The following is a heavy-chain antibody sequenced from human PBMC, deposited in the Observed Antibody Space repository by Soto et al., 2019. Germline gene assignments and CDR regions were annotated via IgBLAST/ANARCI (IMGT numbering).Heavy chain of an antibody. CDR2: ISSNGGST. J-gene: IGHJ4*02. CDR3: VKDPVSETAMVTSIIDY. CDR1: GFTFSSYA. D-gene: IGHD5-18*01. Sequence: EVQLVESGGGLVQRGGSLRLSCSASGFTFSSYAMHWVLQAPGKGLEYVSAISSNGGSTYYADSVKGRFTISRDNSKNTMYLQMSSLRAEATAVYYCVKDPVSETAMVTSIIDYWGQGTLVTVS. V-gene: IGHV3-64D*06.